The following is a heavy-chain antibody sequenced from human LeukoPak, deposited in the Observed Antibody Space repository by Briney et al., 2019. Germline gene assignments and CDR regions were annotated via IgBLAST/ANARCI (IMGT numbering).Heavy chain of an antibody. J-gene: IGHJ4*02. CDR2: IYPGDSDT. CDR1: GYXFTSYW. D-gene: IGHD6-19*01. V-gene: IGHV5-51*01. Sequence: GESLKISCNGSGYXFTSYWICWVRQMPGKGLEWMGIIYPGDSDTRYSPSFQGQVTISADKSISTAYLQWSSLKASDTAMYYCASSSGRPPYYFDYWGQGTLVTVSS. CDR3: ASSSGRPPYYFDY.